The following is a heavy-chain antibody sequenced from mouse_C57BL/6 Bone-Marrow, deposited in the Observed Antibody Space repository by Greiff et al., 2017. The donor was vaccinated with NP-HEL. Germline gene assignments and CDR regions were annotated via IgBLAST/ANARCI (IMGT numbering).Heavy chain of an antibody. CDR1: GYTFTSYW. Sequence: VQLQQPGTELVKPGASVKLSCKASGYTFTSYWMHWVKQRPGQGLEWIGNINPSNGGTNYNEKFKSKATLTVDKSSSTAYMQLSSLTSEDSEVYYCAREGPIYYGYDEGFAYWGQGTLVTVSA. V-gene: IGHV1-53*01. J-gene: IGHJ3*01. CDR3: AREGPIYYGYDEGFAY. D-gene: IGHD2-2*01. CDR2: INPSNGGT.